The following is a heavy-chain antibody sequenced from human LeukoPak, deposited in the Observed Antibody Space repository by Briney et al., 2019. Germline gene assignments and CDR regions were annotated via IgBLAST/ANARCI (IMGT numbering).Heavy chain of an antibody. V-gene: IGHV4-4*07. CDR3: ARSWFSTGPADY. CDR2: IYTSGST. D-gene: IGHD6-13*01. Sequence: SETLSLTCTVSGGSISSYYWSWVRQPAGKGLEWIGRIYTSGSTNYNPSLKSRVTMSVDTSKNQFSLKLTSVTAADTAVYYCARSWFSTGPADYWGQGTLVTVCS. CDR1: GGSISSYY. J-gene: IGHJ4*02.